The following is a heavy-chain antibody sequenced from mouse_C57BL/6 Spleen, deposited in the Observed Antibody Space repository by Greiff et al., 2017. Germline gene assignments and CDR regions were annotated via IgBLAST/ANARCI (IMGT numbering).Heavy chain of an antibody. CDR3: AREESCDV. J-gene: IGHJ1*03. V-gene: IGHV1-59*01. CDR2: IDPSDSYT. Sequence: QVQLQQPGAELVRPGTSVKLSCKASGYTFTSYWMHWVKQRPGQGLEWIGVIDPSDSYTNYNQKFKGKATLTVDTSSSTAYMQLSSLTSEDSAVYYGAREESCDVWGTGTTVTVSS. CDR1: GYTFTSYW.